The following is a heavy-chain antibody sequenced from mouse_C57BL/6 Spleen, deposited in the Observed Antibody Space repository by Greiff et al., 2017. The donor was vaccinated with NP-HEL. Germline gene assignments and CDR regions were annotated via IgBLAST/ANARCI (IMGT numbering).Heavy chain of an antibody. CDR3: ARGSSYSAY. J-gene: IGHJ3*01. Sequence: QVQLKQPGAELVRPGSSVKLSCKASGYTFTSYWMDWVKQRPGQGLEWIGNIYPSDSETHYNQKFKDKATLTVDKSSSTAYMQLSSLTSEDSAVYYCARGSSYSAYWGQGTLVTVSA. CDR2: IYPSDSET. CDR1: GYTFTSYW. D-gene: IGHD1-1*01. V-gene: IGHV1-61*01.